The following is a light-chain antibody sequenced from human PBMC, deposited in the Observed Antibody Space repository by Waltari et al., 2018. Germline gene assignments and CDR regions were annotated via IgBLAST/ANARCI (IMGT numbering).Light chain of an antibody. Sequence: QSVLSQPLSTSGTPGQRVTISCSGSNSNIRTTTVHWYQQLPGSAPKFLISSNNERPSGVPDRFSGSKSGTSASLAISGLHSEDAADYYCATWDDRLNGYVFGPGTTVAVL. CDR2: SNN. J-gene: IGLJ1*01. CDR3: ATWDDRLNGYV. V-gene: IGLV1-44*01. CDR1: NSNIRTTT.